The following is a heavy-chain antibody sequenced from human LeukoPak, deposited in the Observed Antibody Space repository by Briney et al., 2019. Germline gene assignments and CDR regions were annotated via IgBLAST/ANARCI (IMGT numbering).Heavy chain of an antibody. CDR1: GYTFTGYY. Sequence: ALVKVSCKASGYTFTGYYMHWVRQAPGQGLEWMGWINPNSGGTNYAQKFQGRVTMTRDTSISTAYMELSRLRSDDTAVYYCARAAGYGSSSPGLFWFDPWGQGTLVTVSS. J-gene: IGHJ5*02. D-gene: IGHD6-6*01. V-gene: IGHV1-2*02. CDR3: ARAAGYGSSSPGLFWFDP. CDR2: INPNSGGT.